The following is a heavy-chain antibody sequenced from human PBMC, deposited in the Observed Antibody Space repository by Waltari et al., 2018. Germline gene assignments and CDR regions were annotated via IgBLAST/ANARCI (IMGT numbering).Heavy chain of an antibody. D-gene: IGHD3-22*01. CDR2: IYHSGST. CDR3: ARAPLNYYDSSGYYQGFDY. Sequence: QVQLQESGPGLVKPSGTLSLTCAVSGGSISSSNWWSWVRQPPGKGLEWIGEIYHSGSTNYNPALKSRVTISVDKSKNQFSLKLSSVTAADTAVYYCARAPLNYYDSSGYYQGFDYWGQGTLVTVSS. J-gene: IGHJ4*02. CDR1: GGSISSSNW. V-gene: IGHV4-4*02.